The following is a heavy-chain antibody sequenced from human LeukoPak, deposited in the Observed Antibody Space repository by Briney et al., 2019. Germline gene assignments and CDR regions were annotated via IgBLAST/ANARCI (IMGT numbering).Heavy chain of an antibody. D-gene: IGHD5/OR15-5a*01. CDR1: GFAFSTYA. V-gene: IGHV3-23*01. J-gene: IGHJ4*02. CDR2: ISTSGRAT. CDR3: AKARGSSVYEQFDY. Sequence: GGSLRLSCAASGFAFSTYAMTWVRQAPEKGLQWVSTISTSGRATYYVDSVEGRFTISRDNSKNTLYLQMNSLRADDTAVYYCAKARGSSVYEQFDYWGQGTRSPSPQ.